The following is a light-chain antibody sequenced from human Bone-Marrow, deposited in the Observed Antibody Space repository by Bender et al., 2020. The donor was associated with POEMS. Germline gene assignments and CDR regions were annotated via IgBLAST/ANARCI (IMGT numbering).Light chain of an antibody. CDR2: SSH. CDR1: SSNIGAHA. J-gene: IGLJ3*02. CDR3: SSYTSSTTWV. Sequence: QSVLTQPPSASGPPGQRVTISCSGGSSNIGAHAVNWYQHLPGTAPKLLIYSSHRRPSEVPDRFSGSRSGTSASLAISGLQSEDEADYYCSSYTSSTTWVFGGGTKLTVL. V-gene: IGLV1-44*01.